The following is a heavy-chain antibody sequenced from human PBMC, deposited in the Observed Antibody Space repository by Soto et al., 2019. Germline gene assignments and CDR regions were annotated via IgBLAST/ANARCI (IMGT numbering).Heavy chain of an antibody. CDR3: AKGRPYASELGQSWFDP. V-gene: IGHV3-9*01. CDR2: ISWNGDTK. J-gene: IGHJ5*02. CDR1: GFIFDDYG. D-gene: IGHD3-16*01. Sequence: EVQLVESGGGLVQPGRSLRLSCAASGFIFDDYGMHWVRQAPGKGLEWVSGISWNGDTKGYADSVKGRFTISRDNAKNSLYLQMNSLRVEDTAVYYCAKGRPYASELGQSWFDPWGQGTLVIVSS.